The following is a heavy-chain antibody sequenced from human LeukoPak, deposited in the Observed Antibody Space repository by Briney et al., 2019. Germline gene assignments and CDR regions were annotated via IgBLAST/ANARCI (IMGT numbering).Heavy chain of an antibody. CDR3: ATHNYYDSSGYSTTAYFDY. Sequence: GESLKISCKGSGYSFTSYWIGWVRQMPVKGLEWMGIIYPGDSDTRYSPSFQGQVTISADKSISTAYLQWSSLKASDTAMYYCATHNYYDSSGYSTTAYFDYWGQGTLVTVSS. CDR2: IYPGDSDT. D-gene: IGHD3-22*01. V-gene: IGHV5-51*01. J-gene: IGHJ4*02. CDR1: GYSFTSYW.